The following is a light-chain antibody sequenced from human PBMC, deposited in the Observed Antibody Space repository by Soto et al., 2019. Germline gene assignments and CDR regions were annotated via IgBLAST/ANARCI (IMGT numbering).Light chain of an antibody. CDR1: QSISGTF. CDR3: QQRSNWPQWT. J-gene: IGKJ1*01. CDR2: DAS. Sequence: EIVLTQSPGTLSLPPGERATLSCRAGQSISGTFLNWYQQKPGQAPRLLIYDASNRATGIPARFSGSGSGTDFTLTISSLEPEDFAVYYCQQRSNWPQWTFGQGTKVDIK. V-gene: IGKV3-11*01.